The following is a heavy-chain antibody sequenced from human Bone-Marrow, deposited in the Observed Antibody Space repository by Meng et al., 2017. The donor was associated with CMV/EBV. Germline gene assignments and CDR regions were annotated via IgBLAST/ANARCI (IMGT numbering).Heavy chain of an antibody. CDR1: GYTFTSYY. D-gene: IGHD4/OR15-4a*01. CDR2: INPSGGST. CDR3: ARLTWATRHCYYYGMDV. Sequence: ASVKVSCKASGYTFTSYYMHWVRQAPGHGLEWMGIINPSGGSTSYAQKFQGRVTMTRDTSTSTVYKELRSLRSEDTAVYYFARLTWATRHCYYYGMDVWGQGTTVTVSS. J-gene: IGHJ6*02. V-gene: IGHV1-46*01.